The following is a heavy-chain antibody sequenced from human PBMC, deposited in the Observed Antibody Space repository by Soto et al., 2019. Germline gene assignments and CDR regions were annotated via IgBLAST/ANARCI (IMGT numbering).Heavy chain of an antibody. CDR3: AKSLYSSSWYGRGTLHYYYYGMDV. V-gene: IGHV3-30*18. Sequence: PGGSLRLSCAASGFTFSGYGMHWVRQAPGKGLEWVAVISNDGIDKYYGDSVKGRFTISRDNSKNTLYLQMNSLRAEDTAVYYCAKSLYSSSWYGRGTLHYYYYGMDVWGQGTTVTVSS. D-gene: IGHD6-13*01. CDR1: GFTFSGYG. J-gene: IGHJ6*02. CDR2: ISNDGIDK.